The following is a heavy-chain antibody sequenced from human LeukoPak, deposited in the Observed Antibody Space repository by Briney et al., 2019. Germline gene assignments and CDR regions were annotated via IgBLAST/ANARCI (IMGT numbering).Heavy chain of an antibody. Sequence: PSETLSLTCAVYGGSFSGYYWSWIRQPPGKGLEWIGEINHSGSTNYNPSLKSRVTISVDTSKNQFSLKLSSVTAADTAVYYCAGRGYYFDYWGQGTLVTVSS. CDR2: INHSGST. CDR3: AGRGYYFDY. V-gene: IGHV4-34*01. CDR1: GGSFSGYY. J-gene: IGHJ4*02. D-gene: IGHD3-10*01.